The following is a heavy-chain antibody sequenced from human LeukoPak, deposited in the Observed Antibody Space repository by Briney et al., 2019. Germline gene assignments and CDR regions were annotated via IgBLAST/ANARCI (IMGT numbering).Heavy chain of an antibody. CDR1: GFTFSSYS. CDR2: ISSSSSYI. CDR3: ARDISSSSEYYGTDV. J-gene: IGHJ6*02. D-gene: IGHD6-6*01. Sequence: GGSLRLSCAASGFTFSSYSMNWVRQAPGKGLEWVSSISSSSSYIYYADSVKGRFTISRDNAKNSLYLQMNSLRAEDTAVYYCARDISSSSEYYGTDVWGQGTTVTVSS. V-gene: IGHV3-21*01.